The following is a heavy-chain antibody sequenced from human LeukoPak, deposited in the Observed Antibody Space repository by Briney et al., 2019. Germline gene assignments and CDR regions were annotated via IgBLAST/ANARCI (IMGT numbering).Heavy chain of an antibody. J-gene: IGHJ4*02. D-gene: IGHD3-16*01. CDR3: ARILGSYSDY. CDR2: ISYDGSNK. V-gene: IGHV3-30*03. Sequence: GSLRLSCAASGFTFSSYGMHWVRQAPGNGLEWVAVISYDGSNKYYADSVKGRFTISRDNSKNTLYLQMNSLRAEDTAVYYCARILGSYSDYWGQGTLVTVSS. CDR1: GFTFSSYG.